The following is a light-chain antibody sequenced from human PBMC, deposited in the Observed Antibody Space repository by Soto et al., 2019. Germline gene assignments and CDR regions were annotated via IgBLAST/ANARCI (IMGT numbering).Light chain of an antibody. V-gene: IGKV3D-15*01. Sequence: IVMTQSPGTLSVSPGERATLSCRASQSVDSNLAWYQQKPGQAPRLLIYHISTRATGIPARFSGSGSGTEFTLTINSLQSEDFAVYYCQQHNQWPITFGQGTRLEIK. CDR2: HIS. CDR1: QSVDSN. J-gene: IGKJ5*01. CDR3: QQHNQWPIT.